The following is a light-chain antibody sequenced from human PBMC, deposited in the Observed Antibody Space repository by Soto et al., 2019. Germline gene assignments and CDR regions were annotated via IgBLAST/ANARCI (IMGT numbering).Light chain of an antibody. CDR2: AAS. CDR1: QGISSY. Sequence: DIQLTQSPSFLSASVGDRVTITCRASQGISSYLAWYQQKPGKAPKLLIYAASTLQSGVPSRFRRSGSGTEVTHTIRSLQPGDFATYCCQQINGYLPYTCGQGTKRGIK. V-gene: IGKV1-9*01. J-gene: IGKJ2*01. CDR3: QQINGYLPYT.